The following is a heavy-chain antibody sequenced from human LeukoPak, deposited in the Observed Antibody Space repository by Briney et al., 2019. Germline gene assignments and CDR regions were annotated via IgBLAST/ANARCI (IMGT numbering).Heavy chain of an antibody. V-gene: IGHV3-7*01. J-gene: IGHJ4*02. Sequence: GGSLRLSCADSGFTFRSYWMSWVRQAPGKGLEWVANIKQDGSEKYYVDSVRGQFTISRDNAKNSLYLQMNSLRVEDTAVYYCARDGGDFGDSYFDYWGQGTLVTVSS. CDR1: GFTFRSYW. CDR2: IKQDGSEK. D-gene: IGHD4-17*01. CDR3: ARDGGDFGDSYFDY.